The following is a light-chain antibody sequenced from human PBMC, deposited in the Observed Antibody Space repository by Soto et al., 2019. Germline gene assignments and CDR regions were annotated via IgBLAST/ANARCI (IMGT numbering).Light chain of an antibody. CDR3: SSYTSSITLV. J-gene: IGLJ2*01. CDR1: SSDVGGYNY. Sequence: QSALTQPASVSGSPGQSITISCTGTSSDVGGYNYVSWYQQYPGKAPKLVIYDVSNRPSGVSNRFSGSKSGNTASLTISGLQAEDEADYYCSSYTSSITLVFGGGTKLTVL. V-gene: IGLV2-14*01. CDR2: DVS.